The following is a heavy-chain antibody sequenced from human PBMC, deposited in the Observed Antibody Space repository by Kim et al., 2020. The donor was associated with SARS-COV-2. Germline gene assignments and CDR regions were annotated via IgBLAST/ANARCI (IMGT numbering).Heavy chain of an antibody. D-gene: IGHD6-13*01. V-gene: IGHV6-1*01. CDR3: ACSWYEDYYGMDV. CDR2: TYYRSKWYN. Sequence: SQTLSLTCAISGDSVSSNSAAWNWIRQSTSRGLEWLGRTYYRSKWYNDYAVSVKSRITINPDTSKNQFSLQLNSVTPEDTAVYYCACSWYEDYYGMDVWGQGTTVTVSS. CDR1: GDSVSSNSAA. J-gene: IGHJ6*02.